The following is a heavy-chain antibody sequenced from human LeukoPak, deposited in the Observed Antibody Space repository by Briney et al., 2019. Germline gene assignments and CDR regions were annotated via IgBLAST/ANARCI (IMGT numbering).Heavy chain of an antibody. V-gene: IGHV4-59*08. D-gene: IGHD1-26*01. Sequence: SETLSLTCSVSGGSISTYYWSWIRQTPGKGLEWLGYVYYSGTTNYNPSLKGRVTISSDTSKNQFSLNLRSVNVADTAIYYCARHGGSLGYFDYWGQGTLVTVSS. J-gene: IGHJ4*02. CDR2: VYYSGTT. CDR1: GGSISTYY. CDR3: ARHGGSLGYFDY.